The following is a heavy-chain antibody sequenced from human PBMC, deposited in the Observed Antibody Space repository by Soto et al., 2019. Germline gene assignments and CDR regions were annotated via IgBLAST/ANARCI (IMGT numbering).Heavy chain of an antibody. V-gene: IGHV4-39*01. CDR2: FYYSGTT. CDR1: GDSITASYSN. CDR3: AKLVRAYVRRSDLDH. D-gene: IGHD3-10*02. J-gene: IGHJ4*02. Sequence: SETLSLTCTVSGDSITASYSNWAWIRQPPGKGLEWIGTFYYSGTTSQNPPLRSRITISGDTSRNQFSRNLRSVTAADSGLSHCAKLVRAYVRRSDLDHWGQGPLVTVSS.